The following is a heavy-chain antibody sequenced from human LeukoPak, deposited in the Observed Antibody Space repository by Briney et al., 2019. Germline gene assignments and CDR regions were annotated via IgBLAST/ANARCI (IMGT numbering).Heavy chain of an antibody. Sequence: PGGSLRLSCEASGLTFSAYAMTWVRQAPGKGLEWVSYIGSDNKPHYSESVKGRFAISRDNSKRMLFLQLNSLRAEDTALYVAMDVWGQGTTVTVSS. CDR1: GLTFSAYA. CDR3: MDV. J-gene: IGHJ6*02. CDR2: IGSDNKP. D-gene: IGHD5-12*01. V-gene: IGHV3-23*05.